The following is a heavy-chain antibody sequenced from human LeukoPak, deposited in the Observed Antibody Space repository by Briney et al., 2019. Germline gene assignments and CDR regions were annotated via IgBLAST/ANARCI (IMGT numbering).Heavy chain of an antibody. CDR1: GGSISTYY. V-gene: IGHV4-59*01. D-gene: IGHD6-13*01. CDR3: ANARSIAAATVFDY. Sequence: SETLSLTCTVSGGSISTYYWSWIRQPPGKGLEWIGYVSYSGSTNYNPSLKSRVTISVDTSKNQFSLRLSSVTAADTAVFYCANARSIAAATVFDYWGQGTLVTVSS. J-gene: IGHJ4*02. CDR2: VSYSGST.